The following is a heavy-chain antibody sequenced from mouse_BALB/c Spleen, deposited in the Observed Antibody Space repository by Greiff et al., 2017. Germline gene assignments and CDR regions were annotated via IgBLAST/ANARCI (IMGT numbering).Heavy chain of an antibody. D-gene: IGHD2-1*01. CDR3: TRDGNYGWFAY. CDR1: GYTFTSSY. Sequence: QVQLKESGAELVKPGASVQLSCKASGYTFTSSYMYWVKQRPGQGLEWIGEINPSNGGTNFNEKFKSKATLTVDKSSSTAYMQLSSLTSEDSAVYYCTRDGNYGWFAYWGQGTLVTVSA. J-gene: IGHJ3*01. CDR2: INPSNGGT. V-gene: IGHV1S81*02.